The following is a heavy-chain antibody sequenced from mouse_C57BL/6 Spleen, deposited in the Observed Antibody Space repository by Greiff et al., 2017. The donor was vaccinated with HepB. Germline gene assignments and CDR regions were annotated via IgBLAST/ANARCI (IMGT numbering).Heavy chain of an antibody. Sequence: EVHLVESGGGLVQPKGSLKLSCAASGFSFNTYAMNWVRQAPGKGLEWVARIRSKSNNYATYYADSVKDRFTISRDDSESMLYLQMNNLKTEDTAMYYCVRGNYYGSSSYAMDYWGQGTSVTVSS. V-gene: IGHV10-1*01. D-gene: IGHD1-1*01. CDR3: VRGNYYGSSSYAMDY. J-gene: IGHJ4*01. CDR1: GFSFNTYA. CDR2: IRSKSNNYAT.